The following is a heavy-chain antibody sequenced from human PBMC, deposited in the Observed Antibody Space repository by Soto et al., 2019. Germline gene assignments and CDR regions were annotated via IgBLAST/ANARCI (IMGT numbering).Heavy chain of an antibody. CDR2: IKQDGTEE. J-gene: IGHJ6*02. CDR3: AREDVTTAFVLGYYNYGLDV. V-gene: IGHV3-7*03. D-gene: IGHD4-4*01. Sequence: PGGSLRLSCSASGSTFSDYWMSWVRQAPGMGLEWVANIKQDGTEEYYVDSVKGRFSISRDNAKKSLYLQMNGLRAEDTAVYYCAREDVTTAFVLGYYNYGLDVWGQGTPVTVSS. CDR1: GSTFSDYW.